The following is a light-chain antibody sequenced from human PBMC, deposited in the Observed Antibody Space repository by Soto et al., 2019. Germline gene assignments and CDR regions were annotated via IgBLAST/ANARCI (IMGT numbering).Light chain of an antibody. CDR1: QSVRIW. V-gene: IGKV1-5*01. Sequence: DIQMTQSPATLSASLGERVSITCRSSQSVRIWLAWDQQKPGTAPKLLIFDASRLESGGPSRFSGSASGTEFTLTISSPRTDDFVNYYCQQYDNYPLTFGGGTKV. CDR3: QQYDNYPLT. J-gene: IGKJ4*01. CDR2: DAS.